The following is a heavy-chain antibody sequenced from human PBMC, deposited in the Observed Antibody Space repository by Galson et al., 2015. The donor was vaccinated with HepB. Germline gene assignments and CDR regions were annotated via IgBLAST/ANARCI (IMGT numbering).Heavy chain of an antibody. V-gene: IGHV3-23*01. CDR3: AKETLKGSLYKDYYDLDI. J-gene: IGHJ6*02. CDR1: GLTYNNYA. CDR2: IGRSGGDR. Sequence: SLRLSCAGTGLTYNNYAMTWVRQAPGKGLEWVSTIGRSGGDRYYANSVKGRFTISRDNSKNTVYLQMDSLRADDTAVYHCAKETLKGSLYKDYYDLDIWGQGTTVTVS. D-gene: IGHD1-1*01.